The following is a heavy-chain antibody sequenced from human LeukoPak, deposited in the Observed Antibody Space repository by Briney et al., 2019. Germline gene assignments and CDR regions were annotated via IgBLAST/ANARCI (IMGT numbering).Heavy chain of an antibody. J-gene: IGHJ3*02. CDR2: ISYDGSNK. CDR1: GFTFSRYA. D-gene: IGHD1-26*01. CDR3: ARDRVWDLQAFDI. V-gene: IGHV3-30-3*01. Sequence: PGRSLRLSCAASGFTFSRYAMHWVRQAPGKGLDWVALISYDGSNKYYADSVKGRFTISRDSSKNTLFLQMNSLRAEDTAVYYCARDRVWDLQAFDIWGQGTMVTVSS.